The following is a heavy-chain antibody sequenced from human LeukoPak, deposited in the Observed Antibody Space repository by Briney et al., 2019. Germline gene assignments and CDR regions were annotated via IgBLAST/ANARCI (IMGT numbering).Heavy chain of an antibody. D-gene: IGHD6-6*01. CDR2: IYHTGST. V-gene: IGHV4-59*11. Sequence: SETLSLTCTVSGGSFSNHYWSWIRQPPGKGLEWIGYIYHTGSTNYNPSLKSRVTISVDTSKNQFSLKLSSVTAADTAVYYCAGGIAAPNWFDPWGQGTLVTVSS. CDR3: AGGIAAPNWFDP. J-gene: IGHJ5*02. CDR1: GGSFSNHY.